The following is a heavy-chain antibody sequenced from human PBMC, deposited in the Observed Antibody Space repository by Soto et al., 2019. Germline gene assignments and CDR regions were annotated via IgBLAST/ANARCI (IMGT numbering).Heavy chain of an antibody. D-gene: IGHD3-16*02. V-gene: IGHV1-46*01. CDR1: KYTFTIYY. CDR2: INPSGGST. J-gene: IGHJ6*02. Sequence: ASVKVSCKASKYTFTIYYIHWVRQAPGQGLEWLGVINPSGGSTTYAQKFQARLIMTTDTSTKTAYMELNSLRSEDTAVYCCARQSKGDTVELGDDGVRGYGMDVWGQGITVTGSS. CDR3: ARQSKGDTVELGDDGVRGYGMDV.